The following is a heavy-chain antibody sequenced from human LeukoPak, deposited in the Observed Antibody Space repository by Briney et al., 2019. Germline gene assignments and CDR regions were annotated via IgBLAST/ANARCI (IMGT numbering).Heavy chain of an antibody. CDR2: LNPKSGGT. J-gene: IGHJ4*02. Sequence: ASVKVSCKASGYTFTGYYMNWVRQAPGQGLEWIGWLNPKSGGTIYAQKFQGRVTMTSDTSISTGYMELSRLRSDDTAVYYCARGRDGYNYVDYWGQGTLVTVSS. CDR3: ARGRDGYNYVDY. CDR1: GYTFTGYY. V-gene: IGHV1-2*02. D-gene: IGHD5-24*01.